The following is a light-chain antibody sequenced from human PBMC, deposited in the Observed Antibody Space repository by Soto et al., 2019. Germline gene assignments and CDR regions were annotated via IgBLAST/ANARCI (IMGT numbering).Light chain of an antibody. CDR1: QGISSA. J-gene: IGKJ4*01. Sequence: AIQLTQSPSSLSASVGDRVTITCRASQGISSALAWYQQNPGRPPKLLIYGASSLECGVPSSFSCTGSGTDFTLTISSLQPEDLSTYDCHQFQTYPFTFGGGTKVEI. V-gene: IGKV1-13*02. CDR3: HQFQTYPFT. CDR2: GAS.